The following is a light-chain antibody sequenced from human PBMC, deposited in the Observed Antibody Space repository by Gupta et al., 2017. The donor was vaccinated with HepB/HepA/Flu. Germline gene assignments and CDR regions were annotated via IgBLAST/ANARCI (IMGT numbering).Light chain of an antibody. V-gene: IGKV1-12*01. J-gene: IGKJ4*01. CDR2: AAS. Sequence: ITCRASQDNSSWLAWYQQKPGKAPDLLIYAASSLQSGVPSRFSGSGSGTDFSLTISSLQPEDFATYFCQQSNIFPLTFGGGTKVEIK. CDR1: QDNSSW. CDR3: QQSNIFPLT.